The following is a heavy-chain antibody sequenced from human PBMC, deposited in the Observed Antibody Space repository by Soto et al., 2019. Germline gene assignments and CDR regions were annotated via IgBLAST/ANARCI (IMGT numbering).Heavy chain of an antibody. CDR1: GFTFTSSA. V-gene: IGHV1-58*01. CDR3: AARKWGRNYYGMDV. Sequence: SVKVSCKASGFTFTSSAVQWVRQARGQRLEWIGWIVGGSGNTNYAQKFQERVTITRDMSTSTAYMELSSLRSEDTAVYYCAARKWGRNYYGMDVWGQGTTVTVSS. D-gene: IGHD3-16*01. CDR2: IVGGSGNT. J-gene: IGHJ6*02.